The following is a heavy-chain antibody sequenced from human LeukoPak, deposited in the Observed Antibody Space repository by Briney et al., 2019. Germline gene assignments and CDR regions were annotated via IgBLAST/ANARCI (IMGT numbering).Heavy chain of an antibody. CDR3: AREGAATSGIDY. V-gene: IGHV3-53*01. D-gene: IGHD6-13*01. CDR1: GFTVSSNY. CDR2: IYSGGST. J-gene: IGHJ4*02. Sequence: SGGSLRLSCAASGFTVSSNYMSWVRQAPGKGLEWVSVIYSGGSTYYADSVKGRFTISRDNSKNTLYLQMNSLRAEDTAVYYCAREGAATSGIDYWGQGTLVTVSS.